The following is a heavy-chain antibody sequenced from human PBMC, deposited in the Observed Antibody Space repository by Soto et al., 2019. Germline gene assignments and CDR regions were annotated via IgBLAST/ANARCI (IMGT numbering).Heavy chain of an antibody. CDR1: GGSISSGGYY. Sequence: PSETLSLTCAVSGGSISSGGYYWSWIRQHPGKGLEWIGYIYYSGSTYYNPSLKSRVTISVDTSKNQFSLKLSSVTAADTAVYYCAREEGVTAYYFDYWGQGTLVTVSS. D-gene: IGHD2-21*02. CDR3: AREEGVTAYYFDY. J-gene: IGHJ4*02. V-gene: IGHV4-31*11. CDR2: IYYSGST.